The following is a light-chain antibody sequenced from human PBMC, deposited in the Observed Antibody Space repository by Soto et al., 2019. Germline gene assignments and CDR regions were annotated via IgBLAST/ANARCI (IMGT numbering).Light chain of an antibody. CDR3: LLSYSGPSI. J-gene: IGLJ7*01. CDR1: TGTVTSGHY. Sequence: QAVVTQEPSLSVSPEGTVTLTCGASTGTVTSGHYPYWFQVKPGQAPRTLLYDINNKHSWTPARFSGSLLGGKAALTLSGAQPEDEAEYYCLLSYSGPSIFGRGTQLTVL. CDR2: DIN. V-gene: IGLV7-46*01.